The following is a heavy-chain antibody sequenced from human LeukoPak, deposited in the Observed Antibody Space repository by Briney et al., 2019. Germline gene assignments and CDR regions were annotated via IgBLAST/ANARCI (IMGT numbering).Heavy chain of an antibody. CDR2: INHSGST. D-gene: IGHD3-22*01. CDR3: ARLAFYDSSGYYFDY. Sequence: SETLSLACAVYGGSFSGYYWSWIRQPPGKGLEWIGEINHSGSTNYNPSLKSRVTISVDTSKNQFSLKLSSVTAADTAVYYCARLAFYDSSGYYFDYWGQGTLVTVSS. V-gene: IGHV4-34*01. J-gene: IGHJ4*02. CDR1: GGSFSGYY.